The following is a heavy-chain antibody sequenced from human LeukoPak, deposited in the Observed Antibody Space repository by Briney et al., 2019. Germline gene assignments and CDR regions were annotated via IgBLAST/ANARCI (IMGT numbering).Heavy chain of an antibody. CDR1: IHLQYLW. Sequence: GESLKILRSSPWIHLQYLWYALVRQTPGKGLEWMGSIFPRDTDTRYSPSFEGQVTIPAEKSISTAYLQWSSLKASDTALYYCARAYRCGGGRCYADYWGQGTQVTVSS. D-gene: IGHD2-15*01. CDR2: IFPRDTDT. CDR3: ARAYRCGGGRCYADY. V-gene: IGHV5-51*01. J-gene: IGHJ4*02.